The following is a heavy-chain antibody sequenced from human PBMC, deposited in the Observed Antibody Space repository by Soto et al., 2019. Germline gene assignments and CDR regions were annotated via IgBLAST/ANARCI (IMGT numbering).Heavy chain of an antibody. V-gene: IGHV1-3*05. CDR1: GYTFTSYA. CDR3: ARSIVVVTALDY. J-gene: IGHJ4*02. D-gene: IGHD2-21*02. CDR2: INAGNGNT. Sequence: QVQLVQSGAEEKKPGASVKVSCKASGYTFTSYAMHWVRQAPGQRLEWMGWINAGNGNTKYSQKFQGRVTITRDTSASTAYMALSSLRYDDTAVYYCARSIVVVTALDYWGQGTLVTVSS.